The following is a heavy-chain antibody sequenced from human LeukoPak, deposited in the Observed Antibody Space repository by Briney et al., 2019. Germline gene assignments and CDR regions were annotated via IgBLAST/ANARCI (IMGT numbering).Heavy chain of an antibody. CDR2: IYRSGST. V-gene: IGHV4-38-2*02. D-gene: IGHD3-22*01. Sequence: PSETLSLTCTVSGYSISSGYYWVWIRQPPGKGLEWIGSIYRSGSTNYNPSLKSRVTISVDTSQNQFSLKVNSVTAADTAVYYCASYSGYDPSYYYDSSPPFDYWGQGTLVTVSS. CDR3: ASYSGYDPSYYYDSSPPFDY. J-gene: IGHJ4*02. CDR1: GYSISSGYY.